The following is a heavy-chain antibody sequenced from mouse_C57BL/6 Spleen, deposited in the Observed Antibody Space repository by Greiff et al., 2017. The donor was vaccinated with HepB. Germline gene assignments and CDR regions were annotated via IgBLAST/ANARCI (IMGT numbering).Heavy chain of an antibody. J-gene: IGHJ1*03. CDR1: GFTFSDYG. V-gene: IGHV5-17*01. CDR2: ISSGSSTI. Sequence: DVHLVESGGGLVKPGGSLKLSCAASGFTFSDYGMHWVRQAPEKGLEWVAYISSGSSTIYYADTVKGRFTISRDNAKNTLFLQMTSLRSEDTAMYYCARYDGYFDVWGTGTTVTVSS. CDR3: ARYDGYFDV. D-gene: IGHD2-12*01.